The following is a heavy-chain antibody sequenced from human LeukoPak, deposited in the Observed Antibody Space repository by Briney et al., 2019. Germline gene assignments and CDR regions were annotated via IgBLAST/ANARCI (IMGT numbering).Heavy chain of an antibody. CDR3: ARGHYDSSGYYYAPPGYFDY. J-gene: IGHJ4*02. CDR2: TYYRSKWYN. CDR1: GDSVSSNSAA. V-gene: IGHV6-1*01. Sequence: SQTLSLTCAISGDSVSSNSAAWNWIRQSPSGGLEWLGRTYYRSKWYNDYAVSVKSRVTINPDTSKNQFSLQLNSVTPEDTAVYYCARGHYDSSGYYYAPPGYFDYWGQGTLVTVSS. D-gene: IGHD3-22*01.